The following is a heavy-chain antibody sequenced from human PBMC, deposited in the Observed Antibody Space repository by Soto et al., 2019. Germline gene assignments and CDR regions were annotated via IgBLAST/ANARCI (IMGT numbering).Heavy chain of an antibody. CDR2: VTDSDSGGTT. CDR3: ARAGYYYDSSGYSGHAFDI. CDR1: GFSFSSYA. D-gene: IGHD3-22*01. V-gene: IGHV3-23*01. Sequence: GGSLRLSCVASGFSFSSYAMTWVRQAPGKGLEWVATVTDSDSGGTTYYTESVKGRFTISRDNAKNSLNLQMNSLRDEDTAVYYCARAGYYYDSSGYSGHAFDIWGQGTMVTVSS. J-gene: IGHJ3*02.